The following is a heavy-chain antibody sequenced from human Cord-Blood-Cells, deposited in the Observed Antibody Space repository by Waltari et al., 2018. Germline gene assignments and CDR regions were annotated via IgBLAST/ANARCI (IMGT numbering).Heavy chain of an antibody. CDR2: INHSGST. CDR1: GGSFSGYY. Sequence: QVQLQQWGAGLLKPSETLSLTCAVYGGSFSGYYWSWIRQPPGKGLEWIGEINHSGSTNNNPSLKSRVTISVDTSKNQFSLKLSSVTAADTAVYYCARGPYSSSWFDYWGQGTLVTVSS. CDR3: ARGPYSSSWFDY. J-gene: IGHJ4*02. V-gene: IGHV4-34*01. D-gene: IGHD6-13*01.